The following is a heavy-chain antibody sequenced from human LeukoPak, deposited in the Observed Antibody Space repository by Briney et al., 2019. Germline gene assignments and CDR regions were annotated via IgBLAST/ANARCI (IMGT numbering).Heavy chain of an antibody. D-gene: IGHD3-22*01. CDR2: ISGSGGST. Sequence: GGSLRLSCAASGFTFNSYAMYWVRQAPGKGREWVSAISGSGGSTYYADSVKGRFTISRDNSKNTLYLQMNSLRAEDTAVYYCAKDPWGEGYYYDSSGLDYWGQGTLVTVSS. J-gene: IGHJ4*02. V-gene: IGHV3-23*01. CDR1: GFTFNSYA. CDR3: AKDPWGEGYYYDSSGLDY.